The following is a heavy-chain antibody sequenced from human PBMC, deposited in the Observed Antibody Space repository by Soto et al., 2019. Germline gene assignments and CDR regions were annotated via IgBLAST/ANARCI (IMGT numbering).Heavy chain of an antibody. CDR2: IAPNNGNT. CDR3: ATKLGFTWLTYFDL. Sequence: ASVKVSCKTSGYKFTYYRMHWVRQAPGQGLESMGWIAPNNGNTHYVPKFKGRVTMTSDTSTSTAHMELAELTSDDTAVYYCATKLGFTWLTYFDLWG. V-gene: IGHV1-2*02. CDR1: GYKFTYYR. D-gene: IGHD3-22*01. J-gene: IGHJ2*01.